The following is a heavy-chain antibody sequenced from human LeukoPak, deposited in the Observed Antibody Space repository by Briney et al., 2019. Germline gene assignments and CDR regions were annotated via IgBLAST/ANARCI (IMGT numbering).Heavy chain of an antibody. Sequence: GASVKVSCKASGYTFTSYYMHWVRQAPGQGLEWMGWINPNSGGTDYAQKFQGRVTMTRDTSINTACMELSRLRSDDTAVYYCARGDYSRDYYYMDVWGKGTTVTVSS. CDR2: INPNSGGT. CDR1: GYTFTSYY. V-gene: IGHV1-2*02. J-gene: IGHJ6*03. CDR3: ARGDYSRDYYYMDV. D-gene: IGHD4-11*01.